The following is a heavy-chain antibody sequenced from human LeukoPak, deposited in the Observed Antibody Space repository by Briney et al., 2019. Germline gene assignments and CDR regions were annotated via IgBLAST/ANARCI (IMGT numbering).Heavy chain of an antibody. D-gene: IGHD2-15*01. Sequence: PETLSLTCTVSGGSISSYYWSWIRQPPGKGLEWIGYIYYSGSTNYNPSLKSRVTISIDTSKNQFSLKLSSVTAADTAVSYCARGEGGPFDYWGQGTPVTVSS. CDR3: ARGEGGPFDY. CDR2: IYYSGST. J-gene: IGHJ4*02. CDR1: GGSISSYY. V-gene: IGHV4-59*01.